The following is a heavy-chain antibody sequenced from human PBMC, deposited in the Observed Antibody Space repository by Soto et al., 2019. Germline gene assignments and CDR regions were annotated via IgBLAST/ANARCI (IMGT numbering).Heavy chain of an antibody. J-gene: IGHJ5*02. CDR2: IYYSGST. Sequence: PSETLSLTCTVSGVSISSGGYYWSWIRQHPGKGLEWIGYIYYSGSTYYNPSLKSRVTISVDTSKNQFSLKLSSVTAADTAVYYCARVKEITMVRGVITWFDPWGQGTLVTVSS. CDR1: GVSISSGGYY. CDR3: ARVKEITMVRGVITWFDP. D-gene: IGHD3-10*01. V-gene: IGHV4-31*03.